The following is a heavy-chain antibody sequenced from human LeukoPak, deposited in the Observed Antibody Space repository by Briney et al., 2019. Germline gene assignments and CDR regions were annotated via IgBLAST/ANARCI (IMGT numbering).Heavy chain of an antibody. J-gene: IGHJ4*02. V-gene: IGHV3-30-3*01. CDR1: GFIFSDYY. Sequence: GGSLRLSCAASGFIFSDYYMSWIRQAPGKGLEWVAVISYDGSNKYYADSVKGRFTISRDNSKNTLYLQMNSLRAEDTAVYYCARDLIWGGQGTLVTVSS. CDR2: ISYDGSNK. D-gene: IGHD3-16*01. CDR3: ARDLIW.